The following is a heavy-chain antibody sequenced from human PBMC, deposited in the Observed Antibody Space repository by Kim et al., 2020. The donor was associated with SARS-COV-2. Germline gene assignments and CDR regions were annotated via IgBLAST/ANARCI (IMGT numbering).Heavy chain of an antibody. J-gene: IGHJ4*02. CDR3: ARGEGSSGYIDY. Sequence: NYNPSLKSRVTISVDTSKNQFSLKLSSVTAADTAVYYCARGEGSSGYIDYWGQGTLVTVSS. V-gene: IGHV4-34*01. D-gene: IGHD3-22*01.